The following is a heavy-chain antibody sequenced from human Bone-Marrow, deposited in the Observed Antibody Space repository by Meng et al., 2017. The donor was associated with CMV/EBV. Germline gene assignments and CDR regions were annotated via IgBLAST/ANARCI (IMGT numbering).Heavy chain of an antibody. Sequence: SETLSLTCAVYGGSFSGYYWSWIRQPPGKGLEWIGEINHSGSTNYNPSLKSRVTISVDTSKNQFSLKLSSVTAADTAVYYCARSSTVTTNYYYGMDVWGRGTTVTVSS. J-gene: IGHJ6*02. CDR1: GGSFSGYY. V-gene: IGHV4-34*01. CDR3: ARSSTVTTNYYYGMDV. CDR2: INHSGST. D-gene: IGHD4-11*01.